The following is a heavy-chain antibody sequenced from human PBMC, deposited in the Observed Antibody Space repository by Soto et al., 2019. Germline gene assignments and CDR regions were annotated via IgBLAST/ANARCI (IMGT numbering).Heavy chain of an antibody. D-gene: IGHD4-17*01. Sequence: QVQLQESGPGLVKPSQTLSLTCTVSGGSISSGGYYWSWIRQHPGKGLEWIGYIYYSGSTYYNPSYKSRVTISVDTSKNQFSLKLSSVTAADTAVYYCARLERDYGGHYIDYWGQGTLVTVSS. J-gene: IGHJ4*02. CDR2: IYYSGST. V-gene: IGHV4-31*03. CDR3: ARLERDYGGHYIDY. CDR1: GGSISSGGYY.